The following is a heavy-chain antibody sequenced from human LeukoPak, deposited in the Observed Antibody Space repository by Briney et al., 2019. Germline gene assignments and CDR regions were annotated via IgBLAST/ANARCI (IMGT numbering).Heavy chain of an antibody. V-gene: IGHV3-7*01. CDR2: VKQDGSEK. Sequence: GGSLRLSCAASGFTFTSYWVTWVRQAPGKGLEGVANVKQDGSEKNYVDSVKGRFTISRDNAKNSLYLQMNSLRVDDTAVYYCARGHRAWSYWGQGTLVTVSS. D-gene: IGHD3-3*01. J-gene: IGHJ4*02. CDR1: GFTFTSYW. CDR3: ARGHRAWSY.